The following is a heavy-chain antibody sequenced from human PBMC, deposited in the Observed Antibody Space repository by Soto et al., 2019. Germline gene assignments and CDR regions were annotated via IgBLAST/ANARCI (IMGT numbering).Heavy chain of an antibody. V-gene: IGHV3-30-3*01. CDR1: GFTFSSSA. CDR3: ARDRLRYNWNDFPYYYYGMDV. D-gene: IGHD1-1*01. J-gene: IGHJ6*02. CDR2: ISYDGSNK. Sequence: QVQLVESGGGVVQPGRSLRLSCAASGFTFSSSAMHWVRQAPGKGLEWVAVISYDGSNKYYAASVKGRFTISSDNSKNTLYLQMNSLRTEDTAVYYCARDRLRYNWNDFPYYYYGMDVWGQGTTVTVSS.